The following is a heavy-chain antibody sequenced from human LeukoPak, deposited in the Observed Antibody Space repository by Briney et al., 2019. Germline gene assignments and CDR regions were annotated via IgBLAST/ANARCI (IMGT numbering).Heavy chain of an antibody. V-gene: IGHV3-53*01. D-gene: IGHD1-1*01. CDR3: AKVERIFYGMDV. CDR2: IYSGGST. CDR1: GFTVSSNY. J-gene: IGHJ6*02. Sequence: GGSLRLSCAASGFTVSSNYMSWVRQAPGKGLEWVSVIYSGGSTYYADSVKGRFTISRDNSKNTLYHQMNSLRAEDTAVYYCAKVERIFYGMDVWGQGTTVTVSS.